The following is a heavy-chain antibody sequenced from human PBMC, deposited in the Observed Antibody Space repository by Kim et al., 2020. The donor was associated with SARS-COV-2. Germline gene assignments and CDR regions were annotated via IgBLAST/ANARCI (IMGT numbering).Heavy chain of an antibody. D-gene: IGHD3-22*01. V-gene: IGHV4-4*02. CDR1: GGSISSSNW. CDR2: IYHSGST. J-gene: IGHJ4*02. CDR3: ARDIMIVGQNFDY. Sequence: SETLSLTCAVSGGSISSSNWWSWVRQPPGKGLEWIGEIYHSGSTNYNPSLKSRVTISVDKSKNQFSLKLSSVTAADTAVYYCARDIMIVGQNFDYWGQGTLVTVSS.